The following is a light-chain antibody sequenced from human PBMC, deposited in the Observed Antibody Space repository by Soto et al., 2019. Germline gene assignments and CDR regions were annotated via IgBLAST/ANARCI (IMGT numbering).Light chain of an antibody. CDR2: SNI. CDR3: AAWDDSLSGHVV. V-gene: IGLV1-47*02. CDR1: SSNIGSNY. Sequence: QAVVTQPPSASGTPGQSVTISCSGSSSNIGSNYVYWYQQLPGTAPKLLIYSNIQRPSGVPDRFSGSKFGSSASLAISGLRSEDEADYYCAAWDDSLSGHVVFGGGTKLTVL. J-gene: IGLJ2*01.